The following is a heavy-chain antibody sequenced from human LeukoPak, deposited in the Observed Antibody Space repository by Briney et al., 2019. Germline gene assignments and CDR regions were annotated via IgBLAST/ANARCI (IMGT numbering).Heavy chain of an antibody. J-gene: IGHJ5*02. Sequence: GGSLRLSCAASGFTFDDYGMSWVRQVPGKGLEWVSGINWNGGSTGYADSLKGRFTISRDNAKNSLYLQMNSLRVEDTAVYYCARDSEAVAGTNWFDPWGQGTLVTVSS. CDR3: ARDSEAVAGTNWFDP. V-gene: IGHV3-20*04. CDR1: GFTFDDYG. D-gene: IGHD6-19*01. CDR2: INWNGGST.